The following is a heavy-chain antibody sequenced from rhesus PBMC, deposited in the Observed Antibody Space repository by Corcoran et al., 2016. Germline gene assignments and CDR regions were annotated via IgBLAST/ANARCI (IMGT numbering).Heavy chain of an antibody. J-gene: IGHJ4*01. D-gene: IGHD2-15*01. CDR2: IYGGSGTT. V-gene: IGHV4-147*01. Sequence: QVQLQESGPGLVKPSETLPLTCAVSGASISSNYWSWIRQPPGTGLEWIGYIYGGSGTTSYHPSLKSRVTISQDTSQTQFSLKLSSVTAADTAVYYCARASPEYCSSTYFPDYWGQGVLVTVSS. CDR3: ARASPEYCSSTYFPDY. CDR1: GASISSNY.